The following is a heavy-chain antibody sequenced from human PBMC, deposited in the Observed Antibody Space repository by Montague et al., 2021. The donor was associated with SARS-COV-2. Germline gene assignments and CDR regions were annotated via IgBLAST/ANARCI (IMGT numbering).Heavy chain of an antibody. J-gene: IGHJ6*02. CDR2: ISYDGSNK. CDR1: GFTFSSYA. Sequence: SLRLSCAASGFTFSSYAMHWVRQAPGKGLEWVAVISYDGSNKYYADSVKGRFTISRDNSKNTLYLQMNSLRAEDTAVYYCARTLLDYYGMDVWGQGTTVIVSS. CDR3: ARTLLDYYGMDV. V-gene: IGHV3-30-3*01. D-gene: IGHD2/OR15-2a*01.